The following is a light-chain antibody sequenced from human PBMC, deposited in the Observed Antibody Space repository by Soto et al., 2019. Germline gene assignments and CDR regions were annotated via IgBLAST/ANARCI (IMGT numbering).Light chain of an antibody. CDR3: QQYNNWPPPIT. V-gene: IGKV3-15*01. CDR2: GAS. J-gene: IGKJ5*01. Sequence: EIVMTQSPATLSVSPGERATLSCRASQSVSSNLAWYQHKPGQAPRLLIYGASTRATGIPARFSGSGSGTEFTRTISSLQSEDFAVYYCQQYNNWPPPITFGQGTRLEIK. CDR1: QSVSSN.